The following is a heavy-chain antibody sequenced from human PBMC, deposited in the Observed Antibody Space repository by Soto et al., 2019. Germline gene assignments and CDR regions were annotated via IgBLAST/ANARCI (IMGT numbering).Heavy chain of an antibody. D-gene: IGHD2-2*01. V-gene: IGHV3-48*01. CDR3: AKGPAIVLVPAAMNYYYGMDV. CDR1: GFTFSSYS. Sequence: LRLSCAASGFTFSSYSMNWVRQAPGKGLEWVSFISYSGSNIYYADSVKGRFTISRDNSKNTLYLQMNSLRAEDTAVYYCAKGPAIVLVPAAMNYYYGMDVWGQGTTVTVSS. J-gene: IGHJ6*02. CDR2: ISYSGSNI.